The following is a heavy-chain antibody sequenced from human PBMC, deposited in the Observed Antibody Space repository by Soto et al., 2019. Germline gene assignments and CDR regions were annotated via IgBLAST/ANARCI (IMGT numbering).Heavy chain of an antibody. D-gene: IGHD3-3*01. J-gene: IGHJ6*02. CDR2: ISYDGSNK. CDR3: AREGYYDFWSGYYIPGMDV. V-gene: IGHV3-30-3*01. Sequence: LRLSCAASGFTFSSYAMHWVRQAPGKGLEWVAVISYDGSNKYYADSVKGRFTISRDNSKNTLYLQMNSLRAEDTAVYYCAREGYYDFWSGYYIPGMDVWGQGTTVTVSS. CDR1: GFTFSSYA.